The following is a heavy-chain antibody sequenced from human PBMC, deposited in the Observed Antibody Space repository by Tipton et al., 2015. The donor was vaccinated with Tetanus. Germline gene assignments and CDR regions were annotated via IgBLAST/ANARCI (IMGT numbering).Heavy chain of an antibody. CDR2: ITYSRAT. CDR3: ARIHDFLSGHFDF. Sequence: LSLTCTVSGGSLSTSHWAWIRQPPGKGLEWVGKITYSRATNYNSSLKSRVTMSLDTSTSQFSLELSSVTAADTAVYYCARIHDFLSGHFDFWGQGTLVTVSS. CDR1: GGSLSTSH. V-gene: IGHV4-59*01. J-gene: IGHJ4*02. D-gene: IGHD3-3*01.